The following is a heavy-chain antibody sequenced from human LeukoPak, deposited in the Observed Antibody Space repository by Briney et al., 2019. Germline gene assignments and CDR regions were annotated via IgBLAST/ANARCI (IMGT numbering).Heavy chain of an antibody. CDR3: AKVGMAAAGTGDDAFDI. J-gene: IGHJ3*02. CDR1: GFTFDDYA. Sequence: PGGSLRLSCAASGFTFDDYAMHWVRQAPGKGLEWVSGISWNSGSIGYADSVKGRFTISRDNAKNSLYLQMNSLRAEDTALYYCAKVGMAAAGTGDDAFDIWGQGTMVTVSS. CDR2: ISWNSGSI. V-gene: IGHV3-9*01. D-gene: IGHD6-13*01.